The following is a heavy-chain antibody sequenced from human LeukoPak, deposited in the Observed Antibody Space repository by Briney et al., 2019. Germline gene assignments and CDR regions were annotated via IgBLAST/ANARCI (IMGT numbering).Heavy chain of an antibody. Sequence: SETLSLTCAVSGYSISSYYYWVWIRLPPGKGLEWIGTISHSGSTYYNPSLESRVTISAGTSKNHFSLRLSSVTAADTAVYYCARTHGYSAYGPLAYWGQGTLVTVSS. V-gene: IGHV4-38-2*01. J-gene: IGHJ4*02. CDR3: ARTHGYSAYGPLAY. D-gene: IGHD5-12*01. CDR1: GYSISSYYY. CDR2: ISHSGST.